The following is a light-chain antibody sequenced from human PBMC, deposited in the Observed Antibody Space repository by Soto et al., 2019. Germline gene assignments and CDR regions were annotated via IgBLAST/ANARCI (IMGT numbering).Light chain of an antibody. CDR2: DAS. Sequence: EIVLTQSPATLSLSPGERATLSCRASQSVSSYLAWYQQKPGQAPRLLIYDASNRVTGIPARFSGSGSGTDFTLTISSLVPEDFAVYYCQQRSNCPPWTFGQGTKVEIK. CDR1: QSVSSY. CDR3: QQRSNCPPWT. V-gene: IGKV3-11*01. J-gene: IGKJ1*01.